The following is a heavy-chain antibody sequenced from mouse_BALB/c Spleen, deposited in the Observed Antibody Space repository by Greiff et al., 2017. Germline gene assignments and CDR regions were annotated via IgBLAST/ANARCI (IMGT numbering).Heavy chain of an antibody. D-gene: IGHD2-14*01. CDR1: GFTFSSYG. V-gene: IGHV5-6-3*01. J-gene: IGHJ4*01. Sequence: EVKLVESGGGLVQPGGSLKLSCAASGFTFSSYGMSWVRQTPDKRLELVATINSNGGSTYYPDSVKGRFTISRDNAKNTLYLQMSSLKSEDTAMYYCARDRYGMDYWGQGTSVTVSS. CDR3: ARDRYGMDY. CDR2: INSNGGST.